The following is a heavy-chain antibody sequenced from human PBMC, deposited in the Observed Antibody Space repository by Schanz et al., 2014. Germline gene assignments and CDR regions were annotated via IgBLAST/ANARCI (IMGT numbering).Heavy chain of an antibody. J-gene: IGHJ6*02. CDR2: IMPLRGIG. D-gene: IGHD4-4*01. CDR3: TRRRRADPNSFDV. V-gene: IGHV1-69*02. Sequence: QVQLVQSGPEVKKPGSSVKVSCQAFGDTFSKYNIMWVRQVPGQGLEWLGRIMPLRGIGNNAWKFQDRLTITADKSMNRTSMELSSLGTEDTAVYYCTRRRRADPNSFDVWGQGTTVTVS. CDR1: GDTFSKYN.